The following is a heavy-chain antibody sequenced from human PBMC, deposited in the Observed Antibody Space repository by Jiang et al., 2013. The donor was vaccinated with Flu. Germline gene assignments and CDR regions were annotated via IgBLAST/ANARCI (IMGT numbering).Heavy chain of an antibody. CDR1: GYTFTSYG. CDR2: ISAYNGNT. CDR3: ARDSILTGPYYYYGMDV. V-gene: IGHV1-18*01. D-gene: IGHD3-9*01. J-gene: IGHJ6*02. Sequence: SGAEVKKPGASVKVSCKASGYTFTSYGIGWVRQAPGQGLEWMGWISAYNGNTNYAQKLQGRVTMTTDTSTSTAYMELRSLRSDDTAVYYCARDSILTGPYYYYGMDVWGQGTTVTVSS.